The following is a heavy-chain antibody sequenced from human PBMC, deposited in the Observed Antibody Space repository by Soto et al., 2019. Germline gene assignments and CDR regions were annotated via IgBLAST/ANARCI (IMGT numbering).Heavy chain of an antibody. CDR1: GFTFSDYY. J-gene: IGHJ6*03. CDR2: ISSSGSTI. V-gene: IGHV3-11*01. CDR3: ARDPVRWGSGSYPPNYYYYYYMDV. D-gene: IGHD3-10*01. Sequence: GWSLRLSCAASGFTFSDYYMSWIRQAPGKGLEWVSYISSSGSTIYYADSVKGRFTISRDNAKNSLYLQMNSLRAEDTAVYYCARDPVRWGSGSYPPNYYYYYYMDVWGKGTTVTVSS.